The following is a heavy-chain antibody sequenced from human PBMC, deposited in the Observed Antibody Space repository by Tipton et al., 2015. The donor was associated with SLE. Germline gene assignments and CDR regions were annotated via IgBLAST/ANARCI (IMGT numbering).Heavy chain of an antibody. CDR2: IYHSGST. V-gene: IGHV4-4*02. J-gene: IGHJ4*02. CDR1: GGSISSSNW. Sequence: LVQSSGTLSLTCAVSGGSISSSNWWSWVRQPPGKGLEWIGEIYHSGSTNYNPSLKSRVTISVDKSKNQFSLKLSSVTAADTAVYYCARVWRQLANYFDYWGQGTLVTVSS. CDR3: ARVWRQLANYFDY. D-gene: IGHD6-6*01.